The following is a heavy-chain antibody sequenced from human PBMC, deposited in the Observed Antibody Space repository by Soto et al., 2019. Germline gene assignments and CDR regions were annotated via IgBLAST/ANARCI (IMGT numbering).Heavy chain of an antibody. CDR3: ARAGLTGYYPDY. CDR1: GGSISSYY. V-gene: IGHV4-59*01. CDR2: IYYSGST. Sequence: SETLSLTCTVSGGSISSYYWSWIRQPPGKGLEWIGYIYYSGSTNYNPSLKSRVTISVDTSKNQFSLKLSSVTAADTAVYYCARAGLTGYYPDYWGQGTLVTVSS. D-gene: IGHD3-9*01. J-gene: IGHJ4*02.